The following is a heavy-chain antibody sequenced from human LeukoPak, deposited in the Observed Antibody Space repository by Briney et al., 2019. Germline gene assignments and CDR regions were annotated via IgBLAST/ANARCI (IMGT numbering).Heavy chain of an antibody. Sequence: ASVKVSCKASGYTLTGYYMHWVRQAPGQGLEWIGWINPNSGGTNYAQKFQGRVTMTTDTSISTAYMELSRLRSDDTAVYYCARHPGYSYGYEVDYWGQGTLVTVSS. J-gene: IGHJ4*02. CDR2: INPNSGGT. D-gene: IGHD5-18*01. CDR3: ARHPGYSYGYEVDY. CDR1: GYTLTGYY. V-gene: IGHV1-2*02.